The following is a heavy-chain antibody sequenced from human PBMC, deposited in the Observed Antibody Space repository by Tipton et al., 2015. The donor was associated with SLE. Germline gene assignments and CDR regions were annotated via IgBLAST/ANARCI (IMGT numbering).Heavy chain of an antibody. J-gene: IGHJ2*01. Sequence: LRLSCAVYGGSFSAYYWSWIRQPPGKGLEWIGEINHSGSTNYNPSLKSRVTISVDTSKNQFSLKLSSVTAADTAVYYCARTAPASRSFDLWGRGTLVTVSS. V-gene: IGHV4-34*01. CDR2: INHSGST. D-gene: IGHD6-13*01. CDR1: GGSFSAYY. CDR3: ARTAPASRSFDL.